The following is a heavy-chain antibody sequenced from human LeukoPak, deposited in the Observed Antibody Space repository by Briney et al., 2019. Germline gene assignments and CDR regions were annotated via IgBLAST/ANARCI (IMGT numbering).Heavy chain of an antibody. CDR1: GFTFSSYS. CDR2: ISSSSSVI. Sequence: GGSLRLSCAASGFTFSSYSMNWVRQTPGKGLEWVSYISSSSSVIYYADSVKGRFTISRDNVKNSLYLQMNSLRAEDTAVYYCARDDYDSSTPYYFDYWGQGILVTVSS. V-gene: IGHV3-48*04. CDR3: ARDDYDSSTPYYFDY. J-gene: IGHJ4*02. D-gene: IGHD3-22*01.